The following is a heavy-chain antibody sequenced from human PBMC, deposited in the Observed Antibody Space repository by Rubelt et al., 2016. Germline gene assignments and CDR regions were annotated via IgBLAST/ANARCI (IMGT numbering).Heavy chain of an antibody. D-gene: IGHD6-13*01. Sequence: QVQLVQSGAEVKKPGASVKVSCKASGYTFTSYYMHWVRQAPGQGLEWMGIINPSGGSTGYVQKFQGRVTITADKSTSTAYMELSSLRSEDTAVYYCARDRLHSSSWMGGKDNNWFDPWGQGTLVTVSS. CDR3: ARDRLHSSSWMGGKDNNWFDP. CDR1: GYTFTSYY. J-gene: IGHJ5*02. CDR2: INPSGGST. V-gene: IGHV1-46*01.